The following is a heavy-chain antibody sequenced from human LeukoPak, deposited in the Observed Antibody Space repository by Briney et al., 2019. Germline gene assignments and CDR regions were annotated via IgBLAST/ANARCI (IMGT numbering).Heavy chain of an antibody. CDR1: GFTFSSYW. D-gene: IGHD3-10*02. Sequence: GGSLRLSCAASGFTFSSYWMNWARQAPGKGLEWVASINHNGNVNYYVGSVKGRFTISRDNAKNTVYLQMSGLRDDDTALYFCVRGAGGPRNYVLDYWGQGALVSVSS. CDR2: INHNGNVN. V-gene: IGHV3-7*04. CDR3: VRGAGGPRNYVLDY. J-gene: IGHJ4*02.